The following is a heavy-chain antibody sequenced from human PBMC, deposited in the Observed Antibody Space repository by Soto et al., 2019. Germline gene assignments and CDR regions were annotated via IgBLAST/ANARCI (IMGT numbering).Heavy chain of an antibody. J-gene: IGHJ4*02. CDR1: GGSFSGYY. CDR3: ASRRGEWVLLTDYFDY. CDR2: INHSGST. Sequence: QVQLQQWGAGLLKPSETLSLTCAVYGGSFSGYYWTWIRQPPGKGLEWIGEINHSGSTNYNPSLKSRVTIAGDTAKNQFAPKRSSVTAADTAVYYWASRRGEWVLLTDYFDYWGQGTLVTVSS. V-gene: IGHV4-34*01. D-gene: IGHD3-3*01.